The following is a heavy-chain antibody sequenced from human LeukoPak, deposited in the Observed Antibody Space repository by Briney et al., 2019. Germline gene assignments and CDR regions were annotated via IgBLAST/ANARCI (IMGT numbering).Heavy chain of an antibody. D-gene: IGHD3-22*01. Sequence: SETLSLTCTVSGASISSYYWSWIRQPPGKGLEWIGYICSSGSTNYNPSLKSRLTISVDTSKNQISLKLRSVTAADTAIYYCARDGGSYYYDGSGYFDYWGQGTLVTVSS. CDR3: ARDGGSYYYDGSGYFDY. CDR2: ICSSGST. V-gene: IGHV4-59*01. J-gene: IGHJ4*02. CDR1: GASISSYY.